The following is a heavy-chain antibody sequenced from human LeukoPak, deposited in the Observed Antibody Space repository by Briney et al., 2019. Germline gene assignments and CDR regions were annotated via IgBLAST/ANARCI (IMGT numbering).Heavy chain of an antibody. V-gene: IGHV3-23*01. CDR2: ISGSGGST. Sequence: PGGSLRLSCAASGFTFSTYTMNWVRQAPGKGLEWVSAISGSGGSTYYADSVKGRFTISGDNSKNTLYLQMSSLRAEDTAVYYCAKDRSGSYLVNYYFDYWGQGTLVTVSS. J-gene: IGHJ4*02. D-gene: IGHD1-26*01. CDR3: AKDRSGSYLVNYYFDY. CDR1: GFTFSTYT.